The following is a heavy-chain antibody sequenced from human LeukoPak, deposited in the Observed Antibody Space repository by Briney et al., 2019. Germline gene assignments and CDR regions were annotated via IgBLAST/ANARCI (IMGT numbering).Heavy chain of an antibody. J-gene: IGHJ4*02. V-gene: IGHV3-21*04. D-gene: IGHD6-19*01. CDR3: ARDFTWTVAGTVPVGYFDY. CDR2: ISSSSSYI. CDR1: GFTFSSYS. Sequence: GGSLRLSCAASGFTFSSYSMNWVRQAPGKGLEWVSSISSSSSYIYYADSVKGRFTISRDNAKNSLYLQMNSLRAADTAVYYCARDFTWTVAGTVPVGYFDYWGQGTLVTVSS.